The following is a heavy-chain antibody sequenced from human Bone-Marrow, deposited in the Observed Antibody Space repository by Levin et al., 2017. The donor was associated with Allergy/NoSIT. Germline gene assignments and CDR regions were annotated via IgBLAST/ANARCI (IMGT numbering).Heavy chain of an antibody. CDR2: IYNSGSP. D-gene: IGHD1-26*01. J-gene: IGHJ4*02. V-gene: IGHV4-38-2*02. Sequence: SQTLSLTCNVSGYSISSGYYWGWTRQSPGKGLEWIATIYNSGSPFYNPSLKSRVSISSDTSKNQFSLHLSSVTAADTAVFYCVGSGSYYMGFDFWGQGALVTVSS. CDR1: GYSISSGYY. CDR3: VGSGSYYMGFDF.